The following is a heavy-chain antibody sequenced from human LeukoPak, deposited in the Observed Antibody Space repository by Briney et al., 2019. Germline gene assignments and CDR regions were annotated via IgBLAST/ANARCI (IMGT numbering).Heavy chain of an antibody. J-gene: IGHJ4*02. D-gene: IGHD4-17*01. V-gene: IGHV3-7*01. CDR2: IQQDGSEK. CDR1: GFTFSSYW. CDR3: ARPLLDHGDLFDY. Sequence: AGGTLSLSCAASGFTFSSYWLSWVRQPPGKGLEWVANIQQDGSEKNYVDSVKGRFTISRDNGKNSLYLQMNSLRGEDTAVYYSARPLLDHGDLFDYWGQGTLFTVSS.